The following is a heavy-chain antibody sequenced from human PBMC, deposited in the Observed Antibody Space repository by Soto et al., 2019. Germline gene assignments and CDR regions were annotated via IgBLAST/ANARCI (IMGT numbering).Heavy chain of an antibody. CDR2: ISGSGGST. D-gene: IGHD6-6*01. V-gene: IGHV3-23*01. CDR3: ARSLGSSSSSPFFDY. CDR1: GFTFSSYA. J-gene: IGHJ4*02. Sequence: GGSLRLSCAASGFTFSSYAMSWVRQAPGKGLEWVSAISGSGGSTYYADSVKGRFTISRDNSKNTLYLQMNSLRAEDTAVYYCARSLGSSSSSPFFDYWGQGTLVTVSS.